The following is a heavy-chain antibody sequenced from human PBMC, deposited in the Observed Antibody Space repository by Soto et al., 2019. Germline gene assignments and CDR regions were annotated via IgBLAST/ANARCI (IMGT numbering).Heavy chain of an antibody. V-gene: IGHV4-34*01. CDR1: GGSFSGYY. J-gene: IGHJ4*02. D-gene: IGHD3-10*01. CDR3: TTGGGRRIDY. Sequence: QVQLQQWGAGLLKPSETLSLTCAVYGGSFSGYYWSWIRQPPGKGLEWIGEINHSGSTNYNPSLKSRVPISVDTSKNQFSLKLSSVTAADTAVYYCTTGGGRRIDYWGQGTLVTVSS. CDR2: INHSGST.